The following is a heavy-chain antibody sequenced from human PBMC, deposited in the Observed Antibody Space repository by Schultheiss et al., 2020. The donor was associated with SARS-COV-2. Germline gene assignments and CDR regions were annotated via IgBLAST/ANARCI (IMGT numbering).Heavy chain of an antibody. Sequence: ASVKVSCKASGYTFTGYYMHWVRQAPGQGLEWMGRINPNSGNTGYAQKFQGRVTMTRNTSISTAYMELSSLRSEDTAVYYCARDRESRTRAGDAFDIWGQGTMVTVSS. CDR2: INPNSGNT. J-gene: IGHJ3*02. CDR3: ARDRESRTRAGDAFDI. D-gene: IGHD2-2*01. V-gene: IGHV1-8*02. CDR1: GYTFTGYY.